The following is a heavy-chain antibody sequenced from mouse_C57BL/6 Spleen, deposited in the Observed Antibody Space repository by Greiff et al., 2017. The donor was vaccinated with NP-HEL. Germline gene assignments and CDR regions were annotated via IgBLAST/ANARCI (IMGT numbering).Heavy chain of an antibody. J-gene: IGHJ3*01. Sequence: QVHVKQPGAELVKPGASVKLSCKASGYTFTSYWMHWVKQRPGQGLEWIGMIHPNSGSTNYNEKFKSKATLTVDKSSSTAYMQLSSLTSEDSAVYYCAREDYYGTPFAYWGQGTLVTVSA. V-gene: IGHV1-64*01. CDR3: AREDYYGTPFAY. CDR2: IHPNSGST. CDR1: GYTFTSYW. D-gene: IGHD1-1*01.